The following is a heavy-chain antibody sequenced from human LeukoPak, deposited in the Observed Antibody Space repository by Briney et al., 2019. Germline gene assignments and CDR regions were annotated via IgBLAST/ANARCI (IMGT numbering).Heavy chain of an antibody. CDR1: GYTFTSYG. J-gene: IGHJ6*02. D-gene: IGHD2-2*01. Sequence: ASVKVSCKASGYTFTSYGISWVRQAPGQGLEWMGWVSAYNGKRNYAQKLQGRVNMTTDTSPSTAYMDLTSLRSAHTAVYYCATDPPGYCSTTSCPPSRRYYYYGMDVWGQGTTVTVSS. CDR3: ATDPPGYCSTTSCPPSRRYYYYGMDV. CDR2: VSAYNGKR. V-gene: IGHV1-18*01.